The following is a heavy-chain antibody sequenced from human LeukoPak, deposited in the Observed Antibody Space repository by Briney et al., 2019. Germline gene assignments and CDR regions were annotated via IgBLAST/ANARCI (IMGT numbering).Heavy chain of an antibody. D-gene: IGHD4-17*01. CDR3: GRGSIDGDLDY. CDR2: INHSGST. CDR1: GGSFSGYY. V-gene: IGHV4-34*06. J-gene: IGHJ4*02. Sequence: PSETLSLTCAVYGGSFSGYYWSWIRQPPGKGREWIGEINHSGSTNYNPSLRSRLIILVDTSKNQFSLKLDSVTAADTAVYYCGRGSIDGDLDYWGQGTLVTVS.